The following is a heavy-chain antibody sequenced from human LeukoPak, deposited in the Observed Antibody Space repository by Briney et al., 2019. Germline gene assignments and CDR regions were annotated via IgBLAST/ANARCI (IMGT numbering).Heavy chain of an antibody. CDR3: AREHCSNITCSDY. V-gene: IGHV4-34*01. Sequence: PSETLSLTCAVLGESFSGYYWTWIRQTPGKGLEWIGEISHSGNTNYNPSLKSRVTISGDTAKNQFSLMLSSVTAADTAVYYCAREHCSNITCSDYWGQRTLVTVSS. CDR1: GESFSGYY. CDR2: ISHSGNT. J-gene: IGHJ4*02. D-gene: IGHD2-2*01.